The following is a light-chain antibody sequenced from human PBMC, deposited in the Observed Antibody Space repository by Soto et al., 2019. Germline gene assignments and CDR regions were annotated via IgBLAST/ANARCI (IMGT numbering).Light chain of an antibody. Sequence: EIVMTQSPATLSVSPGERATLSCRASQSVSSNLAWYQQKPGQPPRLLIYAASTRATVIPARFSGSGSGTEFTLTISSLQSEDFAVYYCQHYNNWPPLTFGGGTKVEIK. CDR2: AAS. J-gene: IGKJ4*01. CDR3: QHYNNWPPLT. CDR1: QSVSSN. V-gene: IGKV3-15*01.